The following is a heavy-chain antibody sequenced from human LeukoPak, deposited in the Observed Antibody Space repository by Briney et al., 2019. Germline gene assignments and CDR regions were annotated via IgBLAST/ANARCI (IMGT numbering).Heavy chain of an antibody. Sequence: GASVKVSCKASGGTFSSYAISWVRQAPGQGLEWLGWISPNSGDTNYAQKLQGRVTMTTDTSTSTAYMELRSLRSDDTAVYYCARAGGYFWAFSPLYFDYWGQGTLVTVSS. CDR2: ISPNSGDT. CDR3: ARAGGYFWAFSPLYFDY. D-gene: IGHD3-22*01. CDR1: GGTFSSYA. J-gene: IGHJ4*02. V-gene: IGHV1-18*01.